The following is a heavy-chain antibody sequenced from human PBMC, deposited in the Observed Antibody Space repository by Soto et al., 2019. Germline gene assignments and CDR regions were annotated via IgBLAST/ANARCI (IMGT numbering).Heavy chain of an antibody. D-gene: IGHD3-16*01. Sequence: PSEPRSLTCTVPDGSISSYCWSWIRQRPGKGLEGSGYIYYSGSTNYNPSLKSRATKSVDTSKNLFSLKLRSVTAADTSVYYRARDYISAWGDYYGMDVWGQGTTVTVSS. CDR2: IYYSGST. J-gene: IGHJ6*02. CDR3: ARDYISAWGDYYGMDV. CDR1: DGSISSYC. V-gene: IGHV4-59*01.